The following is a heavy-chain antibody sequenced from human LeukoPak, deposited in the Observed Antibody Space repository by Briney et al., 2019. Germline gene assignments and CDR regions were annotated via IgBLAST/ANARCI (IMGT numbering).Heavy chain of an antibody. CDR3: ARGLEEQWLTTDY. CDR2: ISATGGST. J-gene: IGHJ4*02. CDR1: GFTFSTYA. D-gene: IGHD6-19*01. Sequence: PGGSLRLSCAASGFTFSTYAMSWVRQAPGKGLEWVSGISATGGSTYYADSVKGRFTISRDNSKNTLFLQMNSLRADDTAVYYCARGLEEQWLTTDYWGQGTLVTVSS. V-gene: IGHV3-23*01.